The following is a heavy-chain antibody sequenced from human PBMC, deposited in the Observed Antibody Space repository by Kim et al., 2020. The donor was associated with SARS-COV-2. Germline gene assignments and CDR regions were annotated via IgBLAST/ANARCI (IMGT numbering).Heavy chain of an antibody. V-gene: IGHV1-18*01. CDR1: GYTFSSYT. CDR2: ISANNANT. D-gene: IGHD6-6*01. Sequence: ASVKVSCRTSGYTFSSYTITWVRQAPGQGLEWMGWISANNANTDYGQNFQGRVSLTTDTSTSTAYMELRGLRPDDTALYYCARAAPHLDSWGQGTLVTVS. J-gene: IGHJ4*02. CDR3: ARAAPHLDS.